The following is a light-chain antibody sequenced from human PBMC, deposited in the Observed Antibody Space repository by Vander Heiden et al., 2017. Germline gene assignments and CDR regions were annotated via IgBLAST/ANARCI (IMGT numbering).Light chain of an antibody. V-gene: IGKV3-15*01. CDR1: QSVGNN. Sequence: IVMTHSPVTVSASPGERVTLSCRASQSVGNNLAWSQQKPGQAPRLLIYGASTRATGIPARFSGSGSGTEFTLTISSLQSEDFEIYYCQQPTAFGQGTKVEIK. CDR2: GAS. J-gene: IGKJ1*01. CDR3: QQPTA.